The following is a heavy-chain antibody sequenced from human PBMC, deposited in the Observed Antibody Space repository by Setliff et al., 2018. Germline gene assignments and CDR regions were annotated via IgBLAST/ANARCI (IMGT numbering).Heavy chain of an antibody. D-gene: IGHD2-15*01. CDR2: INTNTGIP. CDR1: GYTFTTCA. CDR3: ARASRCVPIVWQGDYSMAV. J-gene: IGHJ6*03. Sequence: AAVKVSCKASGYTFTTCAMGWMRQAPGQGLEGVGWINTNTGIPNYAQGFTGRFVFSLDTSVNTAYLQISSLKAEYTALYYCARASRCVPIVWQGDYSMAVWGRGPTVTSP. V-gene: IGHV7-4-1*02.